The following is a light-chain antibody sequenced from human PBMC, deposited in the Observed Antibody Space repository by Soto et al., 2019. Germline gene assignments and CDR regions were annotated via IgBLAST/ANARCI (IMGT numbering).Light chain of an antibody. CDR1: QSVSSN. J-gene: IGKJ5*01. CDR3: QQYGSSLT. Sequence: IVMTHSPATLSVSPWDRATLSCRASQSVSSNLAWYQQKPGQAPRLVIYGASTRATGIPDRFSGSGSGTDFTLTISRLEPEDFAVYYCQQYGSSLTFGQGTRLEIK. V-gene: IGKV3-20*01. CDR2: GAS.